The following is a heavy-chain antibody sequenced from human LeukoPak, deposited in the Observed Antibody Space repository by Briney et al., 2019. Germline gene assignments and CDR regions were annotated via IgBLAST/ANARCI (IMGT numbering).Heavy chain of an antibody. Sequence: GGSLRLSCAASGFTFSSYAMHWVRQAPGKGLEWVSAISGSGGSTYYADSVKGRFTISRDNSKNTLYLQMNSLRAEDTAVYYCAKDLATASYYYDSSGFIWGQGTMVTVSS. CDR1: GFTFSSYA. CDR2: ISGSGGST. CDR3: AKDLATASYYYDSSGFI. J-gene: IGHJ3*02. D-gene: IGHD3-22*01. V-gene: IGHV3-23*01.